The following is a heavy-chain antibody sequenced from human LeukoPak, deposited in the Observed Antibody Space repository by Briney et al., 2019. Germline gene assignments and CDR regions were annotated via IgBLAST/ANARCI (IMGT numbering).Heavy chain of an antibody. CDR1: SGSISSYY. CDR2: IYYSGST. CDR3: ASTFAVRGWFDP. V-gene: IGHV4-59*01. Sequence: PSETLSLTCTVSSGSISSYYWSWIRQPPGKGLEWIGYIYYSGSTNYNPSLKSRVTISVDTSKNQFSLKLSSVTAADTAVYYCASTFAVRGWFDPWGQGTLVTVSS. J-gene: IGHJ5*02. D-gene: IGHD1-1*01.